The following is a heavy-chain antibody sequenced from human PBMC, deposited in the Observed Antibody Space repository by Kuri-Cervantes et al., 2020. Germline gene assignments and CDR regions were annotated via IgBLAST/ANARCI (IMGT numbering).Heavy chain of an antibody. CDR1: GYSFTDFY. CDR3: ARDSSGEGGCFDY. CDR2: IIPKLGGR. J-gene: IGHJ4*02. Sequence: ASVKVSCKASGYSFTDFYIHWVRQAPGQGLEWMGWIIPKLGGRYYAQKFRGRVTMTRDTSTTTAYMELDRLTSDDTAVYYCARDSSGEGGCFDYWGQGTLVTVSS. D-gene: IGHD6-19*01. V-gene: IGHV1-2*02.